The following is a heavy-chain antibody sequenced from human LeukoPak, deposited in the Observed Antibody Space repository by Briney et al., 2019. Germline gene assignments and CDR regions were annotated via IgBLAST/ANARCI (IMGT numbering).Heavy chain of an antibody. CDR3: ARRCSSASCYDY. D-gene: IGHD2-2*01. V-gene: IGHV3-48*01. Sequence: PGGSLRLSCAASGFTFSSYNMNWVRQAPGKGLEWVSYITSSSSTIYYADSVKGRFTISRDNDKNSLYLQMNSLRAEDTAVYYRARRCSSASCYDYWGQGTLVTVSS. CDR2: ITSSSSTI. CDR1: GFTFSSYN. J-gene: IGHJ4*02.